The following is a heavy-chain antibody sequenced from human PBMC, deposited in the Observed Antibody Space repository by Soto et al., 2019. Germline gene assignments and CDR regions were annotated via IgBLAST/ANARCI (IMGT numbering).Heavy chain of an antibody. CDR3: ATFVGATTVTRGSPRDY. V-gene: IGHV4-34*01. Sequence: VQLQQWGAGLLKPSETLSLTCAVYGGSFSGYHWSWFRQPPGKGLEWIGEINPSGSINYNPSLKSPDTLSVDTSKNQFSLNLSSVTAADTAVYYCATFVGATTVTRGSPRDYWGQGTLVTVSS. D-gene: IGHD4-4*01. CDR1: GGSFSGYH. J-gene: IGHJ4*02. CDR2: INPSGSI.